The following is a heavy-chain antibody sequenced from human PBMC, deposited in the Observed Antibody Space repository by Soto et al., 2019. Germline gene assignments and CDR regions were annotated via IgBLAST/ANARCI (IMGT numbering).Heavy chain of an antibody. CDR1: GYTFTGYY. Sequence: ASVKVSCKASGYTFTGYYMHWVRQAPGQGLEWMGWINPNSGGTNYAQKFQGWVTMTRDTSISTAYMELSRLRSDDTAVYYCGRVRIAAAGTRYYYYGMDVWGQGTLVTVSS. CDR2: INPNSGGT. CDR3: GRVRIAAAGTRYYYYGMDV. J-gene: IGHJ6*02. V-gene: IGHV1-2*04. D-gene: IGHD6-13*01.